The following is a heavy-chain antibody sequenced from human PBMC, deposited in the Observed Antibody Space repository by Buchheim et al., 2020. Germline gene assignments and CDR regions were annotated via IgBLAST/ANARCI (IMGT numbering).Heavy chain of an antibody. CDR2: INRDGSNT. CDR3: VRDSSSYFDY. Sequence: EVQLVESGGGLVQPGGSLRLPCAASGFTFRSYWMHWVRQAPGMGLVWVSRINRDGSNTNYADSVKGRFTISRAKAKNKLYLQMNSLRGEDTAVYYCVRDSSSYFDYWGQGIL. J-gene: IGHJ4*02. D-gene: IGHD2-15*01. CDR1: GFTFRSYW. V-gene: IGHV3-74*01.